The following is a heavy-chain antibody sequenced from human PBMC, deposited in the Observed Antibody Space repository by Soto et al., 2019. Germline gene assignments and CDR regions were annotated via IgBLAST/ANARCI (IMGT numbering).Heavy chain of an antibody. V-gene: IGHV3-23*01. CDR1: GFTFSSYG. CDR2: ISGGGGST. D-gene: IGHD3-22*01. J-gene: IGHJ4*02. CDR3: AKDPRRYDSSGYFNFDY. Sequence: GGSLRLSCAASGFTFSSYGMHWVRQAPGKGLEWVSVISGGGGSTYYADSVKGRFTISRDNSKNTLYLQMNSLRAEDTAVYYCAKDPRRYDSSGYFNFDYWGQGTLVTVSS.